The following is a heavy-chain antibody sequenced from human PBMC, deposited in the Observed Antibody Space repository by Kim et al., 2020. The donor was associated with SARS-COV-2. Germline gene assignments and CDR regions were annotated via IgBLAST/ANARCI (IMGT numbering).Heavy chain of an antibody. D-gene: IGHD1-1*01. CDR1: GGTFSSYA. CDR2: IIPIFGTA. Sequence: SVKVSYKASGGTFSSYAISWVRQAPGQGLEWMGGIIPIFGTANYAQKFQGRVTITADESTSTAYMELSSLRSEDTAVYYCARDAGPTGYNWFDPWGQGTLVTVSS. CDR3: ARDAGPTGYNWFDP. V-gene: IGHV1-69*13. J-gene: IGHJ5*02.